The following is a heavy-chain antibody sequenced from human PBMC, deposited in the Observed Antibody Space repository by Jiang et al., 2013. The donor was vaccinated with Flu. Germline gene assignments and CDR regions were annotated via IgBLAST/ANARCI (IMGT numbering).Heavy chain of an antibody. CDR1: GFTFSSYS. V-gene: IGHV3-48*02. D-gene: IGHD6-19*01. J-gene: IGHJ4*02. Sequence: RLSCAASGFTFSSYSMDWVRQAPGKGLEWVSYISSSSGSIYYADSVKGRFTISRDNAKNSLYLQMNSLRDEDTAVYYCARGSSSGRSSRDYWGQGTLVTVSS. CDR2: ISSSSGSI. CDR3: ARGSSSGRSSRDY.